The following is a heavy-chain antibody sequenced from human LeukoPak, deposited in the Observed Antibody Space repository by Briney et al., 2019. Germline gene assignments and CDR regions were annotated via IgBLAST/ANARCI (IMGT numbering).Heavy chain of an antibody. J-gene: IGHJ4*02. V-gene: IGHV4-59*01. D-gene: IGHD3-16*01. CDR3: TRGAGWLIDY. CDR2: FYNSGRS. CDR1: DDSISDYY. Sequence: SETLSLTCTVSDDSISDYYRGWIRQPPGKGLEWIGYFYNSGRSTYNPSLKSRVTISADMSKNHFSLKLNSVTTADTAVYYCTRGAGWLIDYWGQGILVTVSS.